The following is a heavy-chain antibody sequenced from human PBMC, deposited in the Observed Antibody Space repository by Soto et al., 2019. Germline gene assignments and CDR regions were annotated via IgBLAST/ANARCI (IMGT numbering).Heavy chain of an antibody. CDR1: GGSISRGVYH. Sequence: SETLSLTWTVSGGSISRGVYHWIWIRQHPGKGLEWIGYIYYSGSTYYNPSLKSRVTISVDTSKNQLSLKLSSVTAADTAVYYCARDRRGFLDPWGQGTLVTVSS. J-gene: IGHJ5*02. D-gene: IGHD3-10*01. V-gene: IGHV4-31*02. CDR2: IYYSGST. CDR3: ARDRRGFLDP.